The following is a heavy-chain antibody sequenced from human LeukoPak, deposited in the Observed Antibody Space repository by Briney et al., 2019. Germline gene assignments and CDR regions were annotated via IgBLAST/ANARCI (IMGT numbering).Heavy chain of an antibody. CDR2: INSDGSST. J-gene: IGHJ4*02. V-gene: IGHV3-74*01. CDR3: AREGIAVAGSFDY. Sequence: GGSLRLSCAASGFTFSSYWMHWVRQAPGKGLVWVSRINSDGSSTSYADSVKGRFTIFRDNAKNTLYLQMNSLRAEDTAVYYCAREGIAVAGSFDYWGQGTLVTVSS. D-gene: IGHD6-19*01. CDR1: GFTFSSYW.